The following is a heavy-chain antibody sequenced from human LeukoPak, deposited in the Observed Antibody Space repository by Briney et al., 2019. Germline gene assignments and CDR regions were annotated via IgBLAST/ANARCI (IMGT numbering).Heavy chain of an antibody. CDR2: ISGSGGST. J-gene: IGHJ4*02. CDR1: GFTFSSYA. Sequence: GGSLRLSWAASGFTFSSYAMSWVRQAPGKGLEWVSAISGSGGSTYYADSVKGRFTISRDNSKNTLYLQMNSLRAEDTAVYYCAKEPSYDSSGYPIAYWGQGTLVTVSS. D-gene: IGHD3-22*01. CDR3: AKEPSYDSSGYPIAY. V-gene: IGHV3-23*01.